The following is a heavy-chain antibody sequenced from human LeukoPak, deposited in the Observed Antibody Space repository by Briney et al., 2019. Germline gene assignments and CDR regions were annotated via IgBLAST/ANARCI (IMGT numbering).Heavy chain of an antibody. CDR2: IKSKTDGGTT. Sequence: KPGGSLRLSCAASGFTFSNAWMNWVRQAPGKGLEWVGRIKSKTDGGTTDYAAPVKGRFTISRDDSKNTLYLQMNSLKTEDTAVYYCTTFAWELLFRSIDYWGQGTLVTVSS. D-gene: IGHD1-26*01. V-gene: IGHV3-15*07. CDR3: TTFAWELLFRSIDY. J-gene: IGHJ4*02. CDR1: GFTFSNAW.